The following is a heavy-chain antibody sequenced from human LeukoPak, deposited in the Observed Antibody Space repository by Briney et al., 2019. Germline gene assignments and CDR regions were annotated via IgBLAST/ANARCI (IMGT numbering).Heavy chain of an antibody. CDR2: IYYSGST. CDR3: ARQAVAGLFHYYYYMDV. J-gene: IGHJ6*03. CDR1: GGSISSYY. V-gene: IGHV4-59*01. Sequence: SETLSLTCTVSGGSISSYYWSWIRQPPGKGLEWIGYIYYSGSTNYNPSLKSRVTISVDTSKNQFSLKLSSVTAADTAVYYCARQAVAGLFHYYYYMDVWGKGTTVTVSS. D-gene: IGHD6-19*01.